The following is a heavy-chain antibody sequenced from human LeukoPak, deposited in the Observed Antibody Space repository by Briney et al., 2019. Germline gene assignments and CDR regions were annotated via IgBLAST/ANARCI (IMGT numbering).Heavy chain of an antibody. CDR3: AKDFPVPAALGGFDY. J-gene: IGHJ4*02. CDR1: GFTFSSYG. CDR2: ISYDGSNK. D-gene: IGHD2-2*01. V-gene: IGHV3-30*18. Sequence: GRSLRLSCAASGFTFSSYGMHWVRQAPGKGLEWVAVISYDGSNKYYADSVKGRFTISRDNSKNRLYLQMNSLRAEDTAVYYCAKDFPVPAALGGFDYWGQGTLVTVSS.